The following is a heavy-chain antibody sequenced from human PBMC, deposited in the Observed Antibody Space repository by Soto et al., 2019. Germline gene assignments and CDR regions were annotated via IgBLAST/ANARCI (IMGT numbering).Heavy chain of an antibody. CDR3: AKHGYCSGGSCYSTLSEFDY. V-gene: IGHV3-23*01. Sequence: GGSLRLSCAASGFTFSSYAMSWVRQAPGKGLEWVSAISGSGGSTYYADSVKGRFTISRDNSKNTLYLQMNSLRAEDTAVYYCAKHGYCSGGSCYSTLSEFDYWGQGTLVTVSS. J-gene: IGHJ4*02. CDR2: ISGSGGST. CDR1: GFTFSSYA. D-gene: IGHD2-15*01.